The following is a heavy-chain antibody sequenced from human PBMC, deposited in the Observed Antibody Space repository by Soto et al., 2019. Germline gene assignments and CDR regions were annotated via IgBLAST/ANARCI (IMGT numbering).Heavy chain of an antibody. Sequence: GGSLGLSCAASGFTFSYYYISWIRQAPGKGLEWVSYISSRGSTIYYADSVKGRFTISRDNAKNSLYLQMSSLRAEDTALYYCAGPWNYGFDPWGQGTLVTVSS. J-gene: IGHJ5*02. D-gene: IGHD1-7*01. CDR3: AGPWNYGFDP. CDR1: GFTFSYYY. CDR2: ISSRGSTI. V-gene: IGHV3-11*01.